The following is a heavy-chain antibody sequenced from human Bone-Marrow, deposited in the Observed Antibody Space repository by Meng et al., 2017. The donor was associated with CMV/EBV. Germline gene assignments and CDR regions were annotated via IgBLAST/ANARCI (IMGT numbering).Heavy chain of an antibody. J-gene: IGHJ4*02. CDR1: GGTFSSYA. CDR2: IIPIFGTA. CDR3: ARDPGSRYSSSHLFDY. V-gene: IGHV1-69*01. D-gene: IGHD6-6*01. Sequence: QVQLVQSGAEGKKPGSSVKVSCKSSGGTFSSYAISWVRQAPGQGLEWMGGIIPIFGTANYAQKFQGRVTITADESTSTAYMELSGLRSEDTAVYYCARDPGSRYSSSHLFDYWGQGTLVTVSS.